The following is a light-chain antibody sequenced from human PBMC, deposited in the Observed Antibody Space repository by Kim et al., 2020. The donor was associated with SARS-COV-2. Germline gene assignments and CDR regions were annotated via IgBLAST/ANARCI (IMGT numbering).Light chain of an antibody. CDR1: QSVSGQ. J-gene: IGKJ1*01. CDR3: HQRSNWPRT. Sequence: LSPGERATRSCRASQSVSGQLGWYQQKPGQAPSLLIYDTSNRATGIPGRFSGSGSGTDFTLTISSLEPEDSAVYYCHQRSNWPRTFGQGTKVDIK. V-gene: IGKV3-11*01. CDR2: DTS.